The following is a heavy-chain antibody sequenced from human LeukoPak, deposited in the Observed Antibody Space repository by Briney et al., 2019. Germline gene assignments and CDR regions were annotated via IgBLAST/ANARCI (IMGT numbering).Heavy chain of an antibody. CDR3: ARQLGATSRDY. J-gene: IGHJ4*02. V-gene: IGHV1-2*02. Sequence: ASVKVSCKASGYTFTGYYMHWVRQAPGQGLEWMGWIIPNSGATNNAQNFQGRVTMTRDTSISTAYMELNRLTSDDTAVYYCARQLGATSRDYWGQGTLVTVSS. CDR1: GYTFTGYY. CDR2: IIPNSGAT. D-gene: IGHD1-26*01.